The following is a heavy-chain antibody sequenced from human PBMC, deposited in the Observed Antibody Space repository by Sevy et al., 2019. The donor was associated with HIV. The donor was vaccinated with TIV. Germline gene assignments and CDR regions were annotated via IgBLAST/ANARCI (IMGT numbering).Heavy chain of an antibody. J-gene: IGHJ3*02. V-gene: IGHV1-2*06. CDR1: GYIFSDYN. Sequence: ASVKVSCKTTGYIFSDYNMHWVRQAPGQGLEWMALINPNSGVTIYAHNFRGRVSVTRDTSRSTAYMELSGLTSDDTAVYYCVREDINAPRTLLSFDIWGQGTMVTVS. CDR3: VREDINAPRTLLSFDI. CDR2: INPNSGVT. D-gene: IGHD3-3*01.